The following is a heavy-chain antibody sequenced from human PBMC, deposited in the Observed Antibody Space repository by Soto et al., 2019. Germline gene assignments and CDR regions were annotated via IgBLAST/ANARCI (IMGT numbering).Heavy chain of an antibody. CDR3: ARVRSMIVVAREAFDI. V-gene: IGHV3-33*01. CDR2: IWYGGSNT. CDR1: GFTFSSYG. D-gene: IGHD3-22*01. Sequence: PGGSLRLSCAASGFTFSSYGMHWVRQAPGKGLEWVSFIWYGGSNTYYADSVKGRFTISRDNAKNTLYLQMNNLRAEDTAVYYCARVRSMIVVAREAFDIWGQGTMVTVSS. J-gene: IGHJ3*02.